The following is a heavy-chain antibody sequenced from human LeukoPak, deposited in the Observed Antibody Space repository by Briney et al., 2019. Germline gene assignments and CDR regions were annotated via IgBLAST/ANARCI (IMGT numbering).Heavy chain of an antibody. Sequence: GASVKVSCKPSGYTFTSIPLHWVRQAPGQRLEWMGWINTSNADTRYSQKFQGRITFTTDTSATTCYMELSSLRSEYTAVYYCARDRHYWSLDYWGQGTPVTVSS. J-gene: IGHJ4*02. CDR3: ARDRHYWSLDY. V-gene: IGHV1-3*04. CDR2: INTSNADT. CDR1: GYTFTSIP. D-gene: IGHD2-15*01.